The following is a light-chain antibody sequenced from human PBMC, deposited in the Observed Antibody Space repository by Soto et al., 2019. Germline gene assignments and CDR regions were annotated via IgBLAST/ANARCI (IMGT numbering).Light chain of an antibody. CDR3: QQSYSTPVN. J-gene: IGKJ4*01. CDR1: QSISSY. Sequence: DIQMTQSPSSLSASVGDRVTITCRASQSISSYLNWYQQKPGKAPKLLIYAASSLQSGVPSRFSGSGSGTDFTIKISSMQTEYVETYYCQQSYSTPVNFCGGTKVDIK. V-gene: IGKV1-39*01. CDR2: AAS.